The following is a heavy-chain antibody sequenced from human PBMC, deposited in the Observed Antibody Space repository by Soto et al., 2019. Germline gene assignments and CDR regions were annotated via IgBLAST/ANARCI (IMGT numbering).Heavy chain of an antibody. J-gene: IGHJ4*02. CDR2: IIPIFGTA. V-gene: IGHV1-69*13. CDR3: ASLDVDTAMAPFDY. Sequence: SVKVSCKASGGTFSSYALSWVRQAPGQGLEWMGGIIPIFGTANYAQKFQGRVTITADESTSTAYMELSSLRSEDTAVYYCASLDVDTAMAPFDYWGQGTLVTVSS. D-gene: IGHD5-18*01. CDR1: GGTFSSYA.